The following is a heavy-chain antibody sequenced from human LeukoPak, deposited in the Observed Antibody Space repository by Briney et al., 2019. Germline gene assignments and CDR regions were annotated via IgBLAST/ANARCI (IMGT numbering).Heavy chain of an antibody. CDR1: GGSINNYY. CDR3: ARHPLRGGFDH. Sequence: SETLSLTCTVSGGSINNYYWSWLRQPPGKGLEWIAYVYESGDRGYNPSLKSRVTISVDTSKNQLSLKLNSVTAADTAVYYCARHPLRGGFDHWGLGTLVAVSS. D-gene: IGHD5-12*01. J-gene: IGHJ4*02. CDR2: VYESGDR. V-gene: IGHV4-59*08.